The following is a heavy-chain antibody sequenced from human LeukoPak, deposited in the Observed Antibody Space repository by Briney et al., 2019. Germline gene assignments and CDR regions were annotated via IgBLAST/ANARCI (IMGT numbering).Heavy chain of an antibody. CDR1: GGSISSGDYY. CDR3: AGSLDYGGNPALDY. V-gene: IGHV4-30-4*08. J-gene: IGHJ4*02. Sequence: SETLSPTCTVSGGSISSGDYYWSWIRQPPGKGLVWIGYIYYSGSTYYNPSLKSRVTISVDTSKNQFSLKLSSVTAADTAVYYCAGSLDYGGNPALDYWGQGTLVTVSS. D-gene: IGHD4-23*01. CDR2: IYYSGST.